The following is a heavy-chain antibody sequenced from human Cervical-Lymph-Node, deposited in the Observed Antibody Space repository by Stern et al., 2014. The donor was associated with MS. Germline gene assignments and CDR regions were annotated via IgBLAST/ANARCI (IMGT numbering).Heavy chain of an antibody. CDR1: GFNFRSYW. D-gene: IGHD3-16*01. J-gene: IGHJ4*02. CDR2: INRDGSDT. V-gene: IGHV3-74*02. CDR3: ARGVGDY. Sequence: EVQLLESGGGLVQPGGSLRLSCAASGFNFRSYWMHWVRQFPEKGLFWVSQINRDGSDTSYADSVKGRFSISRDNIRNMLYLRMTSLRAEDTAVYYCARGVGDYWGQGARVTVSS.